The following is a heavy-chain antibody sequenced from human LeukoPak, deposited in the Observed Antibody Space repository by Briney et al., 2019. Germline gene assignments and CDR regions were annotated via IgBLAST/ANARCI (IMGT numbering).Heavy chain of an antibody. D-gene: IGHD3-16*02. J-gene: IGHJ4*02. Sequence: PSETLSLTCAVYGGSFSGYYWSWIRQPPGKGLEWIGEINHSGSTNYNPSLKSRVTISVDTSKNQFSLKLSSVTAADTAVYYCARASRDYDYVWGSYRYTGRFDYWGQGTLVTVSS. V-gene: IGHV4-34*01. CDR3: ARASRDYDYVWGSYRYTGRFDY. CDR1: GGSFSGYY. CDR2: INHSGST.